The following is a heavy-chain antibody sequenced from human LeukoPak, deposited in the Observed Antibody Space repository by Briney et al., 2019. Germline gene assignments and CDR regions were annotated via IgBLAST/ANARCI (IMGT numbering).Heavy chain of an antibody. D-gene: IGHD2-2*02. CDR3: ARGMVPAAISEYYFDY. CDR1: GYTFTGYY. Sequence: ASVNVSCKASGYTFTGYYMHWVRQAPGQGLEWMGWINPNSGGTNYAQKFQGWVTMTRDTSISTAYMELSRLRSDDTAVYYCARGMVPAAISEYYFDYWGQGTLVTVSS. V-gene: IGHV1-2*04. CDR2: INPNSGGT. J-gene: IGHJ4*02.